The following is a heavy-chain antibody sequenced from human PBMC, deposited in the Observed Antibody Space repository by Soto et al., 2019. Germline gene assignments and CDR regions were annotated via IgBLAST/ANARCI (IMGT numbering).Heavy chain of an antibody. J-gene: IGHJ4*02. CDR1: GGNFSSYA. CDR3: ASSGGDSSGYYYGGY. D-gene: IGHD3-22*01. Sequence: QVQLVQSGAEVTKPGSSVKVSCKDSGGNFSSYAISWVRQDPGQGLEWMGGSIPIFGTANYAQKFQGRVTITADESTSTAYMELSSLRSEDTAVYYCASSGGDSSGYYYGGYWGQGTLVTVSS. CDR2: SIPIFGTA. V-gene: IGHV1-69*01.